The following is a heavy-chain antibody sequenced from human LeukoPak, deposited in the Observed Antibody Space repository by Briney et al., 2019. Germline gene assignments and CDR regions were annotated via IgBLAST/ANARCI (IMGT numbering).Heavy chain of an antibody. CDR3: ARALVDFWSGYSGSSSYYFDY. V-gene: IGHV1-2*02. CDR2: INPNSGGT. J-gene: IGHJ4*02. D-gene: IGHD3-3*01. CDR1: GYTFTGYY. Sequence: ASVKVSCKASGYTFTGYYMHWVRQAPGQGLEWMGWINPNSGGTNYAQKFQARVTMTRDTSISTAYMELSRLRSDDTAVYYCARALVDFWSGYSGSSSYYFDYWGKGTLVTVSS.